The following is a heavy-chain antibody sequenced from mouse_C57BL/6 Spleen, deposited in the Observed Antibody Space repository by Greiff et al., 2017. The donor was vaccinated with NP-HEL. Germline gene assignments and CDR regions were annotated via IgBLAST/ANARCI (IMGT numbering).Heavy chain of an antibody. CDR2: ISSGGSYT. CDR1: GFTFSSSG. Sequence: EVQLVESGGDLVKPGGSLKLSCAASGFTFSSSGMSWVRQTPDKRLEWVATISSGGSYTYYPDSVKGRFTISRDNAKNTLYLQMSSLKSEDTAMYDCASQDYYGSSSYFDVWGTGTTVTVSS. J-gene: IGHJ1*03. V-gene: IGHV5-6*01. D-gene: IGHD1-1*01. CDR3: ASQDYYGSSSYFDV.